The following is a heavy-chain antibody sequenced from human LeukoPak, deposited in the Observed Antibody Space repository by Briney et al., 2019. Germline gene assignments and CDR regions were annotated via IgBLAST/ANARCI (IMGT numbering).Heavy chain of an antibody. D-gene: IGHD2-2*01. J-gene: IGHJ6*04. CDR2: ISSSGNTI. CDR1: GFTFSSYE. CDR3: ARDETAVVVPAAMGYYGMDV. V-gene: IGHV3-48*03. Sequence: QPGRSLRLSCAASGFTFSSYEMNWVRQAPGKGLEWVSYISSSGNTIYYADSVKGRFTISRDNAKNSLYLQMNSLRAEDTAVYYCARDETAVVVPAAMGYYGMDVWGKGTTVTVSS.